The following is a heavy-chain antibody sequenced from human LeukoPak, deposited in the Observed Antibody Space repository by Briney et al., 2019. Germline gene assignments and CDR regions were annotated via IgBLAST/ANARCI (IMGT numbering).Heavy chain of an antibody. Sequence: PSETLSLTCTVSGGSISSSSYYWGWIRQPPGKGLEWIGSIYYSGSTYYNPSLKSRVTISVDTSKNQFSLKLSSVTAADTAVYYCAIRPRAIVLMVYAPFDYWGQGTLVTVSS. V-gene: IGHV4-39*01. J-gene: IGHJ4*02. D-gene: IGHD2-8*01. CDR1: GGSISSSSYY. CDR3: AIRPRAIVLMVYAPFDY. CDR2: IYYSGST.